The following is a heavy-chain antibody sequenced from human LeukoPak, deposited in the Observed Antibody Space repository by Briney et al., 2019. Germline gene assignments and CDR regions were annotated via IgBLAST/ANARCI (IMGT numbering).Heavy chain of an antibody. CDR3: ARGRRRSSGWSFDY. Sequence: SETLSLTCTVSGGSISSYCWSWIRQPPGKGLEWIGYIYYSGSTNYNPSLKSRFTISGDTSKNQFSLNLSSVTAADTAVYYCARGRRRSSGWSFDYWGQGTLVTVSS. CDR1: GGSISSYC. V-gene: IGHV4-59*12. CDR2: IYYSGST. J-gene: IGHJ4*02. D-gene: IGHD6-19*01.